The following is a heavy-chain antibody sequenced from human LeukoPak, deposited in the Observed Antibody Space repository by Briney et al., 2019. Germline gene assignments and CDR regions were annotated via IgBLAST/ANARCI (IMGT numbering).Heavy chain of an antibody. D-gene: IGHD3-10*01. Sequence: ASVKVSCKASGYTFTSYGISWVRQAPGQGLEWMGWISAYNGNTNYAQKLQGRVTMTTDTSTSTAYMELRSLRSGDTAVYYCARVGGSWFGELTFDYWGQGTLVTVSS. J-gene: IGHJ4*02. CDR1: GYTFTSYG. V-gene: IGHV1-18*04. CDR3: ARVGGSWFGELTFDY. CDR2: ISAYNGNT.